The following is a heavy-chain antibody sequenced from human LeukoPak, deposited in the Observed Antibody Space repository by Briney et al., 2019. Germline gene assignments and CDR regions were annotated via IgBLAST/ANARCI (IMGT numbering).Heavy chain of an antibody. Sequence: GGSLRLSCVASGFTFSSYSMSWVRQAPGKGLEWVSYITSTSSTMYYADSVKGRFTISRDNAKNSLYLQMDSLRAEDTAVYYCARNSITMVRGVSDNWGQGTLVTVSS. CDR1: GFTFSSYS. CDR3: ARNSITMVRGVSDN. CDR2: ITSTSSTM. D-gene: IGHD3-10*01. J-gene: IGHJ4*02. V-gene: IGHV3-48*01.